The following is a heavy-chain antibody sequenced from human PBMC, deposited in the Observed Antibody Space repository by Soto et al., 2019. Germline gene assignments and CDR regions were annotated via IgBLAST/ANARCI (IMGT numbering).Heavy chain of an antibody. D-gene: IGHD1-20*01. CDR1: GGTFSSYA. CDR2: IIPIFGTA. Sequence: QVQLVQSGAEVKKPGSSVKVSCKASGGTFSSYAISWVRQAPGQGLEWMGGIIPIFGTANYAQKFQGRVTITADESTSTAYMELSSLRSEDTAVYYCARALNWNPKNYDYYGMDVWVQGTTVTVSS. V-gene: IGHV1-69*01. CDR3: ARALNWNPKNYDYYGMDV. J-gene: IGHJ6*02.